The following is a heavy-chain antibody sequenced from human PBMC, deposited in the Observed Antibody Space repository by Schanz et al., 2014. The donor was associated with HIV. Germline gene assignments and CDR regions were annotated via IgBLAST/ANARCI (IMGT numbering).Heavy chain of an antibody. D-gene: IGHD3-9*01. CDR3: ARDNEERDIWTGNYYYYGMDV. J-gene: IGHJ6*02. Sequence: EVQLVESGGGLVQRGGSLRLSCVASGFTFSKYSMNWVRQAPGKGLEWVSYISSGSTTIHYADSVMGRFTISRDNAKNSMYLVMNSLRDEDTAVYYCARDNEERDIWTGNYYYYGMDVWGQGTTVTVAS. V-gene: IGHV3-48*02. CDR2: ISSGSTTI. CDR1: GFTFSKYS.